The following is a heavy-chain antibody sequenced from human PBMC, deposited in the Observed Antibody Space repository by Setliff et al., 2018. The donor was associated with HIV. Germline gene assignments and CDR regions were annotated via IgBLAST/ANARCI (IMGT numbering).Heavy chain of an antibody. CDR1: GYTFTSYY. CDR2: INPSGGST. D-gene: IGHD3-3*01. V-gene: IGHV1-46*01. Sequence: ASVKVSCTASGYTFTSYYMHWVRQAPGQGLQWMGIINPSGGSTTYAQKFQGRVTMTRDTSTTTIFMELSSLRSEDTAVYYCARDGYYNFWSGYGYYYYYMDVWGKGTTVTVSS. CDR3: ARDGYYNFWSGYGYYYYYMDV. J-gene: IGHJ6*03.